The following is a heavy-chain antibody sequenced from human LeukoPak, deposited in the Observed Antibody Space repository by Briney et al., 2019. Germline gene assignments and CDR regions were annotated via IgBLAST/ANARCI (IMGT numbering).Heavy chain of an antibody. V-gene: IGHV3-23*01. CDR2: ISGSGGST. CDR3: AKSGRNYDFWSGPPDYYYMDV. CDR1: GFTFSSYA. D-gene: IGHD3-3*01. Sequence: PGGSLRLSCAASGFTFSSYAMSWVRQAPGKGLEWVSAISGSGGSTYYADSVKGRFTISRDNSKNTLYLQMNSLRAEDTAVYYCAKSGRNYDFWSGPPDYYYMDVWGKGTTVTVSS. J-gene: IGHJ6*03.